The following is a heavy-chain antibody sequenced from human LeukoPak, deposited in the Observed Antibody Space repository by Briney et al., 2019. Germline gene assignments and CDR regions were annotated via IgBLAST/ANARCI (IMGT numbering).Heavy chain of an antibody. CDR3: TTASTLYYYYYYMDV. CDR1: GFTFSSYW. V-gene: IGHV3-15*01. CDR2: IKSKTDGGTT. Sequence: GGSLRLSCAASGFTFSSYWMSWVRQAPGKGLEWVGRIKSKTDGGTTDYAAPVKGRFTISRDDSKNTLYLQMNSLKTEDTAVYYCTTASTLYYYYYYMDVWGKGTTVTISS. J-gene: IGHJ6*03.